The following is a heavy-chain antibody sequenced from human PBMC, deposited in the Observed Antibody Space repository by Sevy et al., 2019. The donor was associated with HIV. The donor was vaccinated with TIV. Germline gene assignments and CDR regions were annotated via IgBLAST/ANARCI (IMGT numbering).Heavy chain of an antibody. D-gene: IGHD2-2*02. V-gene: IGHV4-31*03. CDR1: GGSISSGGYY. CDR2: IYYSGST. J-gene: IGHJ3*02. CDR3: AREAGGQYCSSTSCYTVRSGAFDI. Sequence: SETLSLTCTVSGGSISSGGYYWSWIRQHPGKGLEWIGYIYYSGSTYYNPSLKSRVTISVDTSKNQFSLKLSSVTAAATAVYYWAREAGGQYCSSTSCYTVRSGAFDIWGQGTMVTVSS.